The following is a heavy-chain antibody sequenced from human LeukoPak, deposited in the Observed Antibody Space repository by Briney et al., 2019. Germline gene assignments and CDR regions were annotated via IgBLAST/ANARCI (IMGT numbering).Heavy chain of an antibody. J-gene: IGHJ4*02. CDR1: GFTFSSYS. D-gene: IGHD3-22*01. V-gene: IGHV3-21*01. CDR3: ASALYYYDSSGPADY. CDR2: ITRTGYT. Sequence: GSLRLSCAASGFTFSSYSMNWVRQAPGKGLEWVSSITRTGYTYYADSVKGRFTVSRDNAKNSVYLQMNSLRAEDTAVYYCASALYYYDSSGPADYRGQGTLVTVSS.